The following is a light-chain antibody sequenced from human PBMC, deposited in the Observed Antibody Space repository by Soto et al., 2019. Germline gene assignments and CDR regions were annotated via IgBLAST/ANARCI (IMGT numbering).Light chain of an antibody. CDR1: SSNIGAGYE. V-gene: IGLV1-40*01. CDR3: QSYDSSLSGYV. J-gene: IGLJ1*01. CDR2: ENN. Sequence: QSVLTQPPSVSEAPGQRVTISCTGSSSNIGAGYEAHWYQQVPGTAPKLLIYENNNRPSGVPDRFSGSKSGTSASLAITGLQAEYEAEYYCQSYDSSLSGYVFGTGTKLNVL.